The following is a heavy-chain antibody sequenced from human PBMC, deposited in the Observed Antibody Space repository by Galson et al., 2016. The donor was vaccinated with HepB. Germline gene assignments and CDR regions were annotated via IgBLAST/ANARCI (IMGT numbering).Heavy chain of an antibody. Sequence: SLRLSCAASGFTFSTEPMNWVRQAPGKGLEWLANVRDSGDEMFFADSVKRRFTISRDNAKNSLFLQMHSLREEDTAVYYCVRDTHWSFDLWGRGILVTVSS. CDR3: VRDTHWSFDL. V-gene: IGHV3-48*02. CDR1: GFTFSTEP. D-gene: IGHD2-8*02. CDR2: VRDSGDEM. J-gene: IGHJ4*02.